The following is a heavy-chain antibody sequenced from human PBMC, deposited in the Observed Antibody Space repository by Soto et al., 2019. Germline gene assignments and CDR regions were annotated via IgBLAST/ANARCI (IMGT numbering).Heavy chain of an antibody. CDR2: IYYSGST. V-gene: IGHV4-39*01. CDR1: GGSISSSSYY. J-gene: IGHJ4*02. Sequence: SETLSLTCTVSGGSISSSSYYWGWIRQPPGKGLEWIGSIYYSGSTYYNPSLKSRVTISVDTSKNQFSLKLSSVTAADTAVYYCARFSLSGYDYDLDYWGQGTLVTVSS. CDR3: ARFSLSGYDYDLDY. D-gene: IGHD5-12*01.